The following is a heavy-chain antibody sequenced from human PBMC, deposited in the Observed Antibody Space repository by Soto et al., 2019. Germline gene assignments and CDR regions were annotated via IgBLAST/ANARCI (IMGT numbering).Heavy chain of an antibody. V-gene: IGHV3-23*01. CDR1: GFTFSSYA. J-gene: IGHJ3*02. Sequence: PGGSLRLSCAASGFTFSSYAMSWVRQAPGKGLEWVSAISGSGGSTYYADSVKGRFTISRDNSKNTLYLQMNSLRAEDTAVYYCAKEDYDFWSGHPDAFDIWGQGTMVTVSS. D-gene: IGHD3-3*01. CDR3: AKEDYDFWSGHPDAFDI. CDR2: ISGSGGST.